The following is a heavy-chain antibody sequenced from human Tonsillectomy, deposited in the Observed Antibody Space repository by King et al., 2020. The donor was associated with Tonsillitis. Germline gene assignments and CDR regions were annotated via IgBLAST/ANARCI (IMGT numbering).Heavy chain of an antibody. J-gene: IGHJ4*02. CDR3: AKDVRVGGYYGSGSYADY. CDR1: GFTFSSYA. D-gene: IGHD3-10*01. Sequence: VQLVESGGGLVQPGGSLRLSCAASGFTFSSYAMSWVRQAPGKGLEWVSAISGSGGSTYYADSVKGRFTISRDNSKNTLYLQMNSLSSEDTAVYYCAKDVRVGGYYGSGSYADYWGQGTLVTVSS. V-gene: IGHV3-23*04. CDR2: ISGSGGST.